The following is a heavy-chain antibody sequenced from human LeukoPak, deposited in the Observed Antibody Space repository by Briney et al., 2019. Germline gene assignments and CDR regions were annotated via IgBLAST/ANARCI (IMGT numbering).Heavy chain of an antibody. V-gene: IGHV1-18*01. D-gene: IGHD2-15*01. CDR2: ISAYNGNT. Sequence: ASVKVSCKASGYTFTSYGISWVRQAPGQGLEWMGWISAYNGNTNYAQKLQGRVTMTTDTSTSTAYMELRSLRSDDTAVYYCARDGIPYCSGGSCYLHYWGQGTLVTVSS. J-gene: IGHJ4*02. CDR1: GYTFTSYG. CDR3: ARDGIPYCSGGSCYLHY.